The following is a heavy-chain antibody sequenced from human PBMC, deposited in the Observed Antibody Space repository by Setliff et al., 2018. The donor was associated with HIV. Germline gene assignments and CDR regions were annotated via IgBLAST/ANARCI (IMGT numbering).Heavy chain of an antibody. CDR2: VNPEDGET. Sequence: GASVKVSCKTSGYFFSEFYIHWVKQAPGKGLEWVGRVNPEDGETMYAEKFQGRVTITADTSRDTAYMELSSLRFDDTAVYFCARDQIRSRYYYYYTDVWGKGTPVTVSS. V-gene: IGHV1-69-2*01. CDR1: GYFFSEFY. D-gene: IGHD3-3*01. J-gene: IGHJ6*03. CDR3: ARDQIRSRYYYYYTDV.